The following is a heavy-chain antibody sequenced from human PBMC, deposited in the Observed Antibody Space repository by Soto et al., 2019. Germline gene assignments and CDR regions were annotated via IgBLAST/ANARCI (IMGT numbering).Heavy chain of an antibody. Sequence: GGSLRLSCAASGFTFSSYSMNWFRQAPGKGLEWVSSISSSSSYIYYADSVKGRFTISRDNAKNSLYLQMNSLRAEDTAVYYSARDLQLWGHDYYGMDVWGQGTTVTVSS. V-gene: IGHV3-21*01. J-gene: IGHJ6*02. CDR2: ISSSSSYI. D-gene: IGHD5-18*01. CDR1: GFTFSSYS. CDR3: ARDLQLWGHDYYGMDV.